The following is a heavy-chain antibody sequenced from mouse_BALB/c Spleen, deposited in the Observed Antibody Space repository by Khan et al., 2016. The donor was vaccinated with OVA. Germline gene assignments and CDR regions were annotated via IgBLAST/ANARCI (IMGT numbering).Heavy chain of an antibody. J-gene: IGHJ2*01. CDR2: ISSGGSYT. Sequence: EVELVESGRGLVKPGASLNFSCAASGFTFSNYGISWVRQTPAKRLEWVATISSGGSYTYYPDSVKGRFTISSDTANHTLYPQMSSPRSDDTAMCYCTRSPGYTGGNYFDYWGQGTTLTVSS. D-gene: IGHD2-1*01. V-gene: IGHV5-9-3*01. CDR3: TRSPGYTGGNYFDY. CDR1: GFTFSNYG.